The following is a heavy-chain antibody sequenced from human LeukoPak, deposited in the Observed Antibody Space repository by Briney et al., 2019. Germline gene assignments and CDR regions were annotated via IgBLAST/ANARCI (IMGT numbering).Heavy chain of an antibody. CDR2: IYHSGST. CDR3: ARSLAAPGPDYFDY. J-gene: IGHJ4*02. D-gene: IGHD6-6*01. V-gene: IGHV4-4*02. Sequence: SETLSLTCAVSGGSISSSNWWSWVRQPPGKGLEWIGEIYHSGSTNYNPSLKSRVTISVDKSKNQFSLKLSSVTAADTAVYYCARSLAAPGPDYFDYWGQGTLVTVSS. CDR1: GGSISSSNW.